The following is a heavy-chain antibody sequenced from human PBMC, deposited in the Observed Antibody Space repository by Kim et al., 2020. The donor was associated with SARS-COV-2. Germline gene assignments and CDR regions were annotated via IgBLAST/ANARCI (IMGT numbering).Heavy chain of an antibody. J-gene: IGHJ4*02. Sequence: GYAQKFQGRVTMTRNTSISTAYMELSSLRSEDTAVYYCARGHDYGDPLDYWGQGTLVTVSS. V-gene: IGHV1-8*01. CDR3: ARGHDYGDPLDY. D-gene: IGHD4-17*01.